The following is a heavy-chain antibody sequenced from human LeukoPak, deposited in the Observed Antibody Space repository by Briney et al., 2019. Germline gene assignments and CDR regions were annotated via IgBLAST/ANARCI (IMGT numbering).Heavy chain of an antibody. CDR2: ISHSGST. CDR3: ARSANYYDSSGYYYGWFDP. J-gene: IGHJ5*02. V-gene: IGHV4-34*01. D-gene: IGHD3-22*01. Sequence: SETLSLTCAVYGGSFSGYYWRWIRQPPGKGLEWIGDISHSGSTNYNPSLKSRVTISVDTSKNQFSLKLSSVTAADTAVYYCARSANYYDSSGYYYGWFDPWGQGTLVTVSS. CDR1: GGSFSGYY.